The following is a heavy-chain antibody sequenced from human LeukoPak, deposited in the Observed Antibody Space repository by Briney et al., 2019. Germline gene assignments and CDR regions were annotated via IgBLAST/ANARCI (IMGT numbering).Heavy chain of an antibody. CDR2: IYPNSGGT. CDR3: ARVGYSYGFKGSNWFDP. J-gene: IGHJ5*02. V-gene: IGHV1-2*02. Sequence: GASVRVSCKTSGYTFNNYYINRVRQAPGHGLEWMGWIYPNSGGTNYAQKFQGRVTMTRDTSISTAYMELSRLRSDDTAVYYCARVGYSYGFKGSNWFDPWGQGTLVTVSS. CDR1: GYTFNNYY. D-gene: IGHD5-18*01.